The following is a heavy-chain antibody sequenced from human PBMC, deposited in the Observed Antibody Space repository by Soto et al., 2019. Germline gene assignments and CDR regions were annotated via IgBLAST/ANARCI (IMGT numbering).Heavy chain of an antibody. J-gene: IGHJ5*02. CDR2: VYPGDSDT. D-gene: IGHD2-2*01. CDR3: ARLPRDCNKTSCYYADL. Sequence: GESLKISCRGSGYDFNTNWFGWVRQLPGKGLEWVGIVYPGDSDTRYNPSLQGHVTLSADVTVSTAFLQWRSLKTSDTGMYFCARLPRDCNKTSCYYADLWGHGTQVTVSS. CDR1: GYDFNTNW. V-gene: IGHV5-51*01.